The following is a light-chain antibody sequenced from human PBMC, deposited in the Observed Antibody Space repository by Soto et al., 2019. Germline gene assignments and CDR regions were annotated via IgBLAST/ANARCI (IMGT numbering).Light chain of an antibody. CDR3: GTWDSSLSAGV. V-gene: IGLV1-51*01. CDR1: SSNIGNNY. J-gene: IGLJ2*01. Sequence: QSVLTQPPSVSAASGQKVTISCSGSSSNIGNNYVSWYQQLPGTAPKLLIYDNNKRPSGIPDRFSGSKSGTSATLGITGLLTGDEADYYCGTWDSSLSAGVFGGGTKVTVL. CDR2: DNN.